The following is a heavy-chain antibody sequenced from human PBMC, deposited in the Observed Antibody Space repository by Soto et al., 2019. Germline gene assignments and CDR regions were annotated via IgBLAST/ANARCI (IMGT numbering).Heavy chain of an antibody. J-gene: IGHJ6*02. CDR2: IKQDGSEK. CDR1: GFTFSSYW. Sequence: GGSLRLSCAASGFTFSSYWMSWVRQAPGKGLEWVANIKQDGSEKYYVDSVKGRFTISRDNAKNSLYLQMNSLRAEDTAVYYCARDRQSSSWYLAYYYGMDVWGQGTTVTVSS. CDR3: ARDRQSSSWYLAYYYGMDV. D-gene: IGHD6-13*01. V-gene: IGHV3-7*05.